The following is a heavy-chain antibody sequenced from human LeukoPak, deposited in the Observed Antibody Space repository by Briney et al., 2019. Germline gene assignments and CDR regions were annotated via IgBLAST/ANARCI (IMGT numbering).Heavy chain of an antibody. J-gene: IGHJ6*02. CDR1: GFTFSSYS. Sequence: GGSLRLSCAASGFTFSSYSMNWVRQAPGKGLEWVSYISSSSSTIYYADSVKGRFTISRDNAKNSLYLQMNSLRAEDTAVYYCARDGTHYDYVGGGMDVWGQGTTVTVSS. D-gene: IGHD3-16*01. CDR3: ARDGTHYDYVGGGMDV. CDR2: ISSSSSTI. V-gene: IGHV3-48*01.